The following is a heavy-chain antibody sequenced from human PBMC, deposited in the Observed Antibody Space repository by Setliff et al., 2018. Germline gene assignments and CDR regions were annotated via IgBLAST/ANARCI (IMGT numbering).Heavy chain of an antibody. J-gene: IGHJ4*02. Sequence: GGSLRLSCAASGFTFNQYWMTWVRQAPGKGLERVANIDPDGIGRYYIDSVRGRFTISRDNAKNTLFLHMNDLRAEDTAVYYCARCSSWHSHYPHFNYWGQGTLVTVSS. V-gene: IGHV3-7*01. D-gene: IGHD6-13*01. CDR2: IDPDGIGR. CDR1: GFTFNQYW. CDR3: ARCSSWHSHYPHFNY.